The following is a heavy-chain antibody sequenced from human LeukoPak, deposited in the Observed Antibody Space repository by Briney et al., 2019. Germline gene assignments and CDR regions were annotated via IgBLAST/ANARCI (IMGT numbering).Heavy chain of an antibody. V-gene: IGHV3-53*01. CDR2: IYSGGST. CDR1: GFTVSSYY. CDR3: ARVLYSSGWYGDHY. J-gene: IGHJ4*02. Sequence: PGGSLRLSCAASGFTVSSYYMTWVRQAPGKGLEWVSVIYSGGSTYYADSVKGRFTISRDNAKNSLYLQMNSLRAEDTAVYYCARVLYSSGWYGDHYWGQGTLVTVSS. D-gene: IGHD6-19*01.